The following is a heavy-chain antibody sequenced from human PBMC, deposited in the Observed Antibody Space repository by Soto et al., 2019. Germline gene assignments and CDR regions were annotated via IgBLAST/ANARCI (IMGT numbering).Heavy chain of an antibody. CDR2: IYSGGST. Sequence: EVQLVESGGGLVQPGGSLRLSCAASGFTVSSNYMSWVRQAPGKGLEWVSVIYSGGSTYYADSMKGRFTISRDNSKNTLYLQMNSLRAEDTAVYYCARVSNRYCSGGSCSFDYWGQGTLVTVSS. J-gene: IGHJ4*02. D-gene: IGHD2-15*01. CDR3: ARVSNRYCSGGSCSFDY. V-gene: IGHV3-66*01. CDR1: GFTVSSNY.